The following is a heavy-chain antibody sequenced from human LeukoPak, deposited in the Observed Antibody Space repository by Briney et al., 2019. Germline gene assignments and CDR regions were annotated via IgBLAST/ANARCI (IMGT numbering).Heavy chain of an antibody. D-gene: IGHD2-2*01. CDR3: AKIGGIVVVPAGIFDY. CDR2: ISGGSNYI. J-gene: IGHJ4*02. V-gene: IGHV3-21*01. CDR1: GFTFSRNS. Sequence: GGSLRLSCAASGFTFSRNSMNWVRQPPGKGLEWVSSISGGSNYIYYADSVKGRFTISRDNAKKSLYLPMNSVRAEDTAVYYCAKIGGIVVVPAGIFDYWGQGTLVTVSS.